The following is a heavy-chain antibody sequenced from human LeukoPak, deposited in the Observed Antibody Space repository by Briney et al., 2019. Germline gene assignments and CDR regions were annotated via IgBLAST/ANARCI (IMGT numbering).Heavy chain of an antibody. CDR2: ISTYDGDT. CDR1: GYTCTTYG. Sequence: GASVKVSCKASGYTCTTYGVSWVRQAPGQGLEWMGWISTYDGDTKYPQKLQGRVTMTTDTSTSTAYMELRSLRSDDTAVYYCARHGNFDHWGQGTLVTVSS. CDR3: ARHGNFDH. V-gene: IGHV1-18*01. J-gene: IGHJ4*02.